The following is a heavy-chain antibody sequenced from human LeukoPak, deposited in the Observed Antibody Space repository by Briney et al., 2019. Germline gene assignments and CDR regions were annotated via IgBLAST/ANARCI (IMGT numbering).Heavy chain of an antibody. Sequence: ASVKVSCKASGGAFSSYTISWVRQAPGQGLEWMGRIIPILGIANYAQKFQGRVTITADKSTSTAYMELSSLRSEDTAVYYCASLDGDYNFDYWGQGTLVTVSS. CDR3: ASLDGDYNFDY. V-gene: IGHV1-69*02. D-gene: IGHD4-17*01. CDR1: GGAFSSYT. CDR2: IIPILGIA. J-gene: IGHJ4*02.